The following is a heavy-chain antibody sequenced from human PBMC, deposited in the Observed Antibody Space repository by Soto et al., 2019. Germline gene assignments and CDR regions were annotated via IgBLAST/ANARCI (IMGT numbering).Heavy chain of an antibody. J-gene: IGHJ3*02. D-gene: IGHD3-22*01. CDR3: ARSPYDSSGYYLTMRAFDI. V-gene: IGHV1-69*13. Sequence: ASVKVSCNASGGTFSSYAISWGRQAPGQGLEWMGGIIPIFGTANYAQKFQGRVTITADESTSTAYMELSSPRSEDTAVYYCARSPYDSSGYYLTMRAFDIWGQGTMVTVSS. CDR2: IIPIFGTA. CDR1: GGTFSSYA.